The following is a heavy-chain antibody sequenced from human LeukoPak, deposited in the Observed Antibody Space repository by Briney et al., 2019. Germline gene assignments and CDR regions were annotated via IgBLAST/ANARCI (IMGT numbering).Heavy chain of an antibody. CDR3: ARPLGDSSGYSWYFDY. J-gene: IGHJ4*02. V-gene: IGHV1-46*01. CDR1: GYTFTGYY. Sequence: ASVKVSCKASGYTFTGYYMHWVRQAPGQGLEWMGIINPSGGSTSYAQKFQDRVTMTRDTSTSTVYMELSSLRSEDTAVYYCARPLGDSSGYSWYFDYWGQGTLVTVSS. D-gene: IGHD3-22*01. CDR2: INPSGGST.